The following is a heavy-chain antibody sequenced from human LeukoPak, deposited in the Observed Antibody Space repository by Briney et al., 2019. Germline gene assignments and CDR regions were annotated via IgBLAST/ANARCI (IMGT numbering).Heavy chain of an antibody. CDR2: ISSSSSYI. J-gene: IGHJ5*02. V-gene: IGHV3-21*01. CDR1: GFTFSSYS. CDR3: ARDWAEEGSAYAPSWFDP. Sequence: GGSLRLSCAASGFTFSSYSMNWVRQAPGKGLEWVSSISSSSSYIYYADSVKGRFTISRDNAKNSLYLQMNSLRAEDTAVYYCARDWAEEGSAYAPSWFDPWGQGTLVTVSS. D-gene: IGHD5-12*01.